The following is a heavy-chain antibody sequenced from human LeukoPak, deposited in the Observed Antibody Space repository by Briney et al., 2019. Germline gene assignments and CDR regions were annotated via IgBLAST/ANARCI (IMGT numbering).Heavy chain of an antibody. CDR1: GGSISSGDYY. CDR3: ARDAMTCSSTSCYGGDAFDI. Sequence: SETLSLTCTVSGGSISSGDYYWSWIRQPPGKGLEWIGYIYYSGSTYYNPSLKSRVTISVDTSKNQFSLKLSSVTAADTAVYYCARDAMTCSSTSCYGGDAFDIWGQGTMVTVSS. D-gene: IGHD2-2*01. J-gene: IGHJ3*02. V-gene: IGHV4-30-4*08. CDR2: IYYSGST.